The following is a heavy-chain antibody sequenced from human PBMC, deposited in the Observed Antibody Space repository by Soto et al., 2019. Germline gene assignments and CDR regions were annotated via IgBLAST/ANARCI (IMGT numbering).Heavy chain of an antibody. D-gene: IGHD3-3*01. Sequence: EVQLVESGGGLVQPGGSLRLSCAASGFTFSSYWMSWVRQAPGKGLEWVANIKQDGSEKYYVDSVKGRFTISRDNAKNSLYLQMNSLRAEDTAVYYCARGLRVWSGNPVDYWGQGTLVTVSS. V-gene: IGHV3-7*01. CDR1: GFTFSSYW. J-gene: IGHJ4*02. CDR3: ARGLRVWSGNPVDY. CDR2: IKQDGSEK.